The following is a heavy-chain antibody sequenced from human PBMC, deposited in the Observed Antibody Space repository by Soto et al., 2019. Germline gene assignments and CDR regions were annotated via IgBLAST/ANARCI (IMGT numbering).Heavy chain of an antibody. CDR3: AREFRPSGSSYAFDI. CDR2: TYSDGTT. J-gene: IGHJ3*02. CDR1: GFTVSSNF. Sequence: EVQLVESGGGLVQPGGSLRLSCAASGFTVSSNFMTWVRQAPGKGLEWVSVTYSDGTTFYADSVKGRFTISRDNSKNTLYLQLNRLGAEDTGIYYCAREFRPSGSSYAFDIWGQRTIVTVS. V-gene: IGHV3-66*01. D-gene: IGHD3-10*01.